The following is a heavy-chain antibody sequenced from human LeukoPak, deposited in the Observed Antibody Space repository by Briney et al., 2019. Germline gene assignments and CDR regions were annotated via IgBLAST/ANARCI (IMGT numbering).Heavy chain of an antibody. CDR2: INTGNGNT. CDR3: ARGGVVVPARNAGIDF. Sequence: ASVKVSCKASGYTFTSYAMHWVRQAPGQSLEWMGWINTGNGNTEYLQNFQGRVTITRDTSASTAYMELSSLRSEDTAVFYCARGGVVVPARNAGIDFWGQGTLVTVSS. CDR1: GYTFTSYA. V-gene: IGHV1-3*04. D-gene: IGHD2-2*01. J-gene: IGHJ4*02.